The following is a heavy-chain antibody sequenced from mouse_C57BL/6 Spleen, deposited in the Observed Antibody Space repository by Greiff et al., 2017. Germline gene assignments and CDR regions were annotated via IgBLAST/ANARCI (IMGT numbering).Heavy chain of an antibody. D-gene: IGHD2-3*01. CDR3: ASIYDGYCDCAMDY. J-gene: IGHJ4*01. CDR1: GFSLTSYA. Sequence: VQLQQSGPGLVAPSQSLSITCTVSGFSLTSYAISWVRQPPGKGLEWLGVIWTGGGTNYNSALKARLSISKDNSKSQVFLKMNSLQTDDTARYYCASIYDGYCDCAMDYWGQGTSVTVSS. V-gene: IGHV2-9-1*01. CDR2: IWTGGGT.